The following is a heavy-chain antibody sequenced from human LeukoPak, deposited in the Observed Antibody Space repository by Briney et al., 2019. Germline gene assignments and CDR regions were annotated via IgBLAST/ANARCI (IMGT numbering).Heavy chain of an antibody. J-gene: IGHJ6*03. CDR1: GYSFIGYY. D-gene: IGHD2-8*01. CDR2: INPNSGDT. CDR3: ARGGLRVMVYRLYYMDV. V-gene: IGHV1-2*02. Sequence: ASVKVSCKASGYSFIGYYMHWVRQAPGQGLEWMGWINPNSGDTKYAQKFQGRVTMTRDTSISTAYMELTRLRSDDTAVYYCARGGLRVMVYRLYYMDVWGKGTTVTVSS.